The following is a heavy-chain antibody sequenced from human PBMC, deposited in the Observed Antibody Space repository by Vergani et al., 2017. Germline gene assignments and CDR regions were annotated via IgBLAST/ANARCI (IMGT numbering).Heavy chain of an antibody. CDR1: GGSISSYY. D-gene: IGHD3-10*01. J-gene: IGHJ4*02. CDR3: ASQKDYYGSGSYYNGQTSFDY. CDR2: IYTSGST. V-gene: IGHV4-4*07. Sequence: QVQLQESGPGLVKPSETLSLTCTVSGGSISSYYWSWIRQPAGKGLEWIGRIYTSGSTNYNPSLKSRVTISVDTSKNQFSLKLSSVTAADTAVYYCASQKDYYGSGSYYNGQTSFDYWGQGTLVTVSS.